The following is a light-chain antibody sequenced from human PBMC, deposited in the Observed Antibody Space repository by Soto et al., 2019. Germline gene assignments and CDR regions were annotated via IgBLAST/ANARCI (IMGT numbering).Light chain of an antibody. J-gene: IGLJ1*01. V-gene: IGLV2-8*01. Sequence: QSSLTQPPSATGSPGQSVTISCTGTRSDGGGYKFVSWYQQHRGKSPNLMICEVSKRPSGVLDRFSGSNSGKTASLTVSGLQAEDDADYYFTSDAGSGIYVFGTGTKVTVL. CDR1: RSDGGGYKF. CDR3: TSDAGSGIYV. CDR2: EVS.